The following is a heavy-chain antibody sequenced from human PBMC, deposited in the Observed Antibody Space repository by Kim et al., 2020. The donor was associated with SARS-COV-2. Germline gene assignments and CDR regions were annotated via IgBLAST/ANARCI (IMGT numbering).Heavy chain of an antibody. CDR3: ARHLSYGGYYYGMDV. V-gene: IGHV3-48*02. D-gene: IGHD2-15*01. J-gene: IGHJ6*02. Sequence: DSVKGRLTIYRDNAQNSLYLQMNSLRDEDTAVYYCARHLSYGGYYYGMDVWGQGTMVTVSS.